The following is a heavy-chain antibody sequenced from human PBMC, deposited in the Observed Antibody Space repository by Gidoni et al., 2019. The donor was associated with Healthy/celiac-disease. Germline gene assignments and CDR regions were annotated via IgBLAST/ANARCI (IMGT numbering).Heavy chain of an antibody. D-gene: IGHD3-22*01. Sequence: QIPLKESGPTLVKPTQTLTLTCTFSGFSLSTSGVGVGWIRQPPGKALEWLALIYWNDDKRYSPSLKSRLTITKDTSKNQVVLTMTNMDPVDTATYYCAHCSYYYDSSGYYPRDWFDPWGQGTLVTVSS. CDR1: GFSLSTSGVG. CDR2: IYWNDDK. V-gene: IGHV2-5*01. J-gene: IGHJ5*02. CDR3: AHCSYYYDSSGYYPRDWFDP.